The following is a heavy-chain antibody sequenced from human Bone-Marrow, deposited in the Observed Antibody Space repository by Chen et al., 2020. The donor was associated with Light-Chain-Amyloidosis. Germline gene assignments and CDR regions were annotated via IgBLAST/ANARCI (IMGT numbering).Heavy chain of an antibody. V-gene: IGHV3-15*01. CDR2: IRSKTDGGTT. D-gene: IGHD6-19*01. CDR3: TTDRSGWYSDYYYGMDV. Sequence: EVQLVESGGGLVKPGGSLRLSCAASGFTFSNAWMSWVRQAPGKGLEWVGRIRSKTDGGTTDYAAPVKGRFTISRDDSKNTLYLQMNSLKTEDTAVYYCTTDRSGWYSDYYYGMDVWGQGTTVTVSS. J-gene: IGHJ6*02. CDR1: GFTFSNAW.